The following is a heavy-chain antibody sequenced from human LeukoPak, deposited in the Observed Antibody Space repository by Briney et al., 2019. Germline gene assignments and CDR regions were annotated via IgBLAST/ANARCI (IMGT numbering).Heavy chain of an antibody. CDR3: ARENYDILTYFGTGMDV. CDR1: GGSISSSSYY. V-gene: IGHV3-7*01. J-gene: IGHJ6*02. CDR2: IKQDGSEK. Sequence: ETLSLTCTVSGGSISSSSYYWGWIRQPPGKGLEWVANIKQDGSEKYYVDSVKGRFTISRDNAKNSLYLQMNSLRAEDTAVYYCARENYDILTYFGTGMDVWGQGTTVTVSS. D-gene: IGHD3-9*01.